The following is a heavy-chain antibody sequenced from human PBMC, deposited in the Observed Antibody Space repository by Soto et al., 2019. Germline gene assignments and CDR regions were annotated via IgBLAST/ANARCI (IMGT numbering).Heavy chain of an antibody. CDR3: AREAVERTAVPGGWFDP. CDR1: GGTFSSYA. Sequence: QVQLVQSGAEVKKPGSSVKVSCKASGGTFSSYAISWVRQAPGQGLEWMGGIIPIFGTANYAQKFQGRVTITADESTSTAYMELSSLRSEDTAVYYCAREAVERTAVPGGWFDPWGQGTLVTVSS. J-gene: IGHJ5*02. D-gene: IGHD6-19*01. CDR2: IIPIFGTA. V-gene: IGHV1-69*01.